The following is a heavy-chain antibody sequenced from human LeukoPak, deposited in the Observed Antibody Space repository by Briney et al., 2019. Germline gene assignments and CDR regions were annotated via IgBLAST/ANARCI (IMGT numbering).Heavy chain of an antibody. Sequence: PSETLSLTCAVYGGSFNGYYWSWIRQPPGRGLEWIGYIYYNGNTDYNPSLQSRVSISVDMSKNRFSLKLSSVTAADTAVYYCARLGGYWDYWGQGTLVTVSS. CDR1: GGSFNGYY. V-gene: IGHV4-59*08. CDR2: IYYNGNT. CDR3: ARLGGYWDY. D-gene: IGHD2-8*02. J-gene: IGHJ4*02.